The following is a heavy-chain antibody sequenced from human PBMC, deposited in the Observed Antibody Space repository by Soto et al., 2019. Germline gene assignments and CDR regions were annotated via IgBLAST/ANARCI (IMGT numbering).Heavy chain of an antibody. Sequence: ASVKVSCRASGYTFTGYYMHWVRQAPGQGLEWMGWINPNSGGTKYAQKFQGWVTITRDTSTSTAYMELSSLRSEDTAVYYCARSNWNYGLYYYYYMDVWGKGTTVTVSS. CDR3: ARSNWNYGLYYYYYMDV. CDR1: GYTFTGYY. D-gene: IGHD1-7*01. V-gene: IGHV1-2*04. J-gene: IGHJ6*03. CDR2: INPNSGGT.